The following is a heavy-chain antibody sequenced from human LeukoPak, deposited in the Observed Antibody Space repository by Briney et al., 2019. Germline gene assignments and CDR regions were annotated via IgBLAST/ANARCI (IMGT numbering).Heavy chain of an antibody. CDR2: IWYDESN. J-gene: IGHJ6*02. CDR3: ARDHWQWLEDYYAMDV. D-gene: IGHD6-19*01. CDR1: GFNFKTYG. Sequence: GTSLRLSCAASGFNFKTYGMHWVRQAPGKRLEWVAAIWYDESNHYADSVKGRFTISRDISNNTLYLQMSSLRVEDTAIYYCARDHWQWLEDYYAMDVWGQGTTVTVSS. V-gene: IGHV3-33*01.